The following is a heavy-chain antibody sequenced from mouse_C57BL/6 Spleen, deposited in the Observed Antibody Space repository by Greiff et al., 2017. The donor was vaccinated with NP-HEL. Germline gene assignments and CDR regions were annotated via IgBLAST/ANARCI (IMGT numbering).Heavy chain of an antibody. CDR3: ARSYYDAMDY. D-gene: IGHD2-1*01. Sequence: QVQLQQPGAELVKPGASVKLSCKASGYTFTSYWMQWVKQRPGQGLEWIGAIDPSDSYTNYNQKFKGKATLTVDTSSSTAYMQLSSLTSEDSSVYYCARSYYDAMDYWGQGTSVTVSS. CDR1: GYTFTSYW. J-gene: IGHJ4*01. V-gene: IGHV1-50*01. CDR2: IDPSDSYT.